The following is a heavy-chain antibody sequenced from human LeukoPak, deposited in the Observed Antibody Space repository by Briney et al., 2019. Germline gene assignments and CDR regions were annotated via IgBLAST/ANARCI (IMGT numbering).Heavy chain of an antibody. J-gene: IGHJ5*02. CDR2: INPNSGGT. CDR1: GYTFTGYY. Sequence: ASVKVSCKASGYTFTGYYMHWVRQAPGQGLEWMGRINPNSGGTNYAQKFQGTVTMTRDTSISTAYMELSRLRSDDTAVYYCARDRDSSSLYNWFDPWGQGTLVTVSS. D-gene: IGHD6-13*01. CDR3: ARDRDSSSLYNWFDP. V-gene: IGHV1-2*06.